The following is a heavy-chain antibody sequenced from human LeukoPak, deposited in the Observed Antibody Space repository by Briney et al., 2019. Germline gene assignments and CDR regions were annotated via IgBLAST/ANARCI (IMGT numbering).Heavy chain of an antibody. Sequence: GGSLRLSCAASGFTFSSYGMHWVRQAPGKGLEWVAVISYDGSNKYYADSVKGRFTISRDNSKNTLYLQMNSLRAEDTAVYYCAKDDGYSSSWYRLRPGAFDIWGQGTMVTVSS. CDR3: AKDDGYSSSWYRLRPGAFDI. J-gene: IGHJ3*02. CDR1: GFTFSSYG. D-gene: IGHD6-13*01. V-gene: IGHV3-30*18. CDR2: ISYDGSNK.